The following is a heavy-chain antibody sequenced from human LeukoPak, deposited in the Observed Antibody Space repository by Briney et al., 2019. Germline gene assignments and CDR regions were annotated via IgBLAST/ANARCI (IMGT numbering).Heavy chain of an antibody. Sequence: GGSLRLSCAASGFTFSSYAMSWVRQAPGKGLEWVSVISGSGGSTYYADSVKGRFTISRDNSKNTLYLQMNSLRAEDTAVYYCAKDTTSSGWTDDYWGQGTLVTVSS. V-gene: IGHV3-23*01. CDR3: AKDTTSSGWTDDY. CDR2: ISGSGGST. J-gene: IGHJ4*02. CDR1: GFTFSSYA. D-gene: IGHD6-19*01.